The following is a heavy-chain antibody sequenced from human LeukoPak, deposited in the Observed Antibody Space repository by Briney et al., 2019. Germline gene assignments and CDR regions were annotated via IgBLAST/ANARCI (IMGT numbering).Heavy chain of an antibody. CDR1: GFTFSSYG. Sequence: PGGSLRLSCAASGFTFSSYGMHWVRQAPGKGLEWVAVISHDGGYKDYADSVKGRFTISRDNSKNTLYLQMNSLRADDTAVYYCAKDGTRGIRFGKIPHYFDYWGQGTLVTVSS. CDR2: ISHDGGYK. J-gene: IGHJ4*02. V-gene: IGHV3-30*18. D-gene: IGHD3-10*01. CDR3: AKDGTRGIRFGKIPHYFDY.